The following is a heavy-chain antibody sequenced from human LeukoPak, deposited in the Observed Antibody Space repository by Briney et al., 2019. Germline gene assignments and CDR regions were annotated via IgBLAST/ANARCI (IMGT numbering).Heavy chain of an antibody. CDR1: GFTFSRFG. V-gene: IGHV3-48*01. CDR2: ISSTGSPI. D-gene: IGHD1-26*01. J-gene: IGHJ6*02. CDR3: ARGASGSYYNYYYYGMDV. Sequence: GSLRLSCAASGFTFSRFGMNWVRQAQGKGLEWVSYISSTGSPIYYADSVKGRFTISRDNSKNTLYLQMNSLRAEDTAVYYCARGASGSYYNYYYYGMDVWGQGTTVTVSS.